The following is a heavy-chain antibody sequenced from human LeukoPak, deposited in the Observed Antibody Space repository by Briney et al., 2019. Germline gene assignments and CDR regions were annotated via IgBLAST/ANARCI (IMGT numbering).Heavy chain of an antibody. CDR3: ARFVNKDSSRIDY. J-gene: IGHJ4*02. CDR1: GYIFTNFG. CDR2: ISGYNGNT. Sequence: ASVKVSCKASGYIFTNFGISGVRQAAGQGLEWMGWISGYNGNTDYVQKLQGRVTMTADTSTTTAYMELGSLRSDDTAVYYCARFVNKDSSRIDYWGQGTLVTVSS. V-gene: IGHV1-18*01. D-gene: IGHD3-22*01.